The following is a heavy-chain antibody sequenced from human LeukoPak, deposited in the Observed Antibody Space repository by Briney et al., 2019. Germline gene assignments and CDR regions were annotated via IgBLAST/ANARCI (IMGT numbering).Heavy chain of an antibody. Sequence: GRSLRLSCVASGFSFISCGMHWVRQAPGKGLEWVSVLSYDGSNKYYADSVKGRFTISRDNSKNTLYLQMNSLRAEDTAVYYCAKDNNGAAAGIIPGGFDIWGQGTMVTVSS. CDR3: AKDNNGAAAGIIPGGFDI. V-gene: IGHV3-30*18. CDR2: LSYDGSNK. D-gene: IGHD6-13*01. CDR1: GFSFISCG. J-gene: IGHJ3*02.